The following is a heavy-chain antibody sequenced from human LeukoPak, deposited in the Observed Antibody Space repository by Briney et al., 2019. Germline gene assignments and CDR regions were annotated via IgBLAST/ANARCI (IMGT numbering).Heavy chain of an antibody. J-gene: IGHJ6*02. V-gene: IGHV1-8*01. CDR1: GYTFISYD. D-gene: IGHD4-11*01. CDR3: ARGRLQDYYYYYGMDV. CDR2: MSPNSGDT. Sequence: ASVKVSCKASGYTFISYDINWVRQATGQGLEWMGWMSPNSGDTGYAQQFQGRVTMTRDTSIGTAYMELRSLRSEDTAVYYCARGRLQDYYYYYGMDVWGQGTTVTVSS.